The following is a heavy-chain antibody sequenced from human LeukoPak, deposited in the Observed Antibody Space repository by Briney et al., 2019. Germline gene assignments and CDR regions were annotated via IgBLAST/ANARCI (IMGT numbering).Heavy chain of an antibody. CDR2: IDYSGTN. J-gene: IGHJ5*02. CDR3: AGGVSIAAAQYGS. V-gene: IGHV4-59*01. Sequence: SETLSLTCTVSGGSMRSYYWSWIPQPPGRGREWIGYIDYSGTNNYHPSLKSRVTISVDTSKTQFSLKLSSVTAADTAVYYCAGGVSIAAAQYGSWGQGTLVTVSS. D-gene: IGHD6-13*01. CDR1: GGSMRSYY.